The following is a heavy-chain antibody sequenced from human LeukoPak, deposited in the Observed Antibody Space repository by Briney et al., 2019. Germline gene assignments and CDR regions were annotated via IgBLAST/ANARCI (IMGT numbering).Heavy chain of an antibody. J-gene: IGHJ4*02. D-gene: IGHD4-11*01. Sequence: PGRSLRRSCAASGFTFSSYAMHWVRQAPGKGLEWVAVISYDGSNKYYADSVKGRFTISRDNSKNTLYLQMNSLRAEDTAVYYCARGALTTENYFDYWGQGTLVTVSS. CDR3: ARGALTTENYFDY. CDR2: ISYDGSNK. CDR1: GFTFSSYA. V-gene: IGHV3-30*04.